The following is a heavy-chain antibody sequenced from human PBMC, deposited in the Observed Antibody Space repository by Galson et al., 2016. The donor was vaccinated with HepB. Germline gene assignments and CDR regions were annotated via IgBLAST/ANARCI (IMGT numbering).Heavy chain of an antibody. Sequence: SCKASGYRFFTYGISWVRQAPGQGLEWLGWISANSGNTIYAQKFQDRVTMTRDTSASTVYMDLRSLRSDDTAGYYCARDVQFRFDYWGQGTLVTVSS. CDR2: ISANSGNT. CDR1: GYRFFTYG. J-gene: IGHJ4*02. D-gene: IGHD4-11*01. V-gene: IGHV1-18*04. CDR3: ARDVQFRFDY.